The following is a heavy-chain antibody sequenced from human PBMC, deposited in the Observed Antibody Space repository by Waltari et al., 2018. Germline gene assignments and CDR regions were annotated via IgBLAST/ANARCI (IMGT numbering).Heavy chain of an antibody. CDR2: IYYSGST. Sequence: QLQLQESGPGLVKPSETLSLSCTVSGGSISSSSYYWGWIRQPPGKGLEWIGNIYYSGSTYYNPSVKSRVTISVDTSKNQLSLKLSSVTAADTAVYYCARVQGFGEFGDFFDPWGQGTLVTVSS. J-gene: IGHJ5*02. CDR1: GGSISSSSYY. V-gene: IGHV4-39*07. D-gene: IGHD3-10*01. CDR3: ARVQGFGEFGDFFDP.